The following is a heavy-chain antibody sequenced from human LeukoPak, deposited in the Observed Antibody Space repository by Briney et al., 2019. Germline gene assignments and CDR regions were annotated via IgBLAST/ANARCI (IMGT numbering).Heavy chain of an antibody. D-gene: IGHD4-11*01. CDR2: NYYSGST. Sequence: PSETLSLTCTVYTGSINNSNYDCDWIRQPPGKGLEWIGRNYYSGSTYYNPSLKSRVTISVDTSKNQFSLKLSSVTAADTAVYYGARHSNTDTCNYYDMDVWGKGTTVTVSS. J-gene: IGHJ6*04. CDR3: ARHSNTDTCNYYDMDV. V-gene: IGHV4-39*01. CDR1: TGSINNSNYD.